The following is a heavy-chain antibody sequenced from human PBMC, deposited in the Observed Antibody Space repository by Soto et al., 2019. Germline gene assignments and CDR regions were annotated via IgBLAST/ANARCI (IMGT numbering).Heavy chain of an antibody. V-gene: IGHV1-69*13. CDR2: NIPIFGTA. Sequence: SVKVSCRASGGTFSCYAICWVRQASGQGLEWMGGNIPIFGTANYAQKFQGRVTITADESTSTAYMELSSLRSEDTAVYYCARRNPRGNAFDIWGQGTMVTVSS. CDR3: ARRNPRGNAFDI. J-gene: IGHJ3*02. CDR1: GGTFSCYA.